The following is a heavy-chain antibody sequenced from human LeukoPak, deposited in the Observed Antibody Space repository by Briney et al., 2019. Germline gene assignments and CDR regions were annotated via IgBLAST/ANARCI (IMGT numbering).Heavy chain of an antibody. V-gene: IGHV1-2*06. CDR2: INPNSGGT. J-gene: IGHJ4*02. Sequence: GASVKVSCKASGYTFTGYYMHWVRQAPGQGLEWMGRINPNSGGTNYAQKFQGRVTMTRDTSITTAYMELSRLRSDDTAVYHCARVPSRGYSSNWFIDYWGQGTLVTVSS. D-gene: IGHD6-13*01. CDR1: GYTFTGYY. CDR3: ARVPSRGYSSNWFIDY.